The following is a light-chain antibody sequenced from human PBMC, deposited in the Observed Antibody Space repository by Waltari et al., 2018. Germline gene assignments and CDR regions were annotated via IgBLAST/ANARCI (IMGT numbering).Light chain of an antibody. V-gene: IGLV2-8*01. CDR2: DVT. Sequence: QSALTQPPSASGSLGQSVTISCTGTNNDVGAYQYVSWYQQYPGKAPKLLIYDVTKRAGGVCDGFSGSKSGRTAFLTVAGLQPEDEAIYSCCSYAGADSLLFGGGTKLTVL. CDR3: CSYAGADSLL. J-gene: IGLJ3*02. CDR1: NNDVGAYQY.